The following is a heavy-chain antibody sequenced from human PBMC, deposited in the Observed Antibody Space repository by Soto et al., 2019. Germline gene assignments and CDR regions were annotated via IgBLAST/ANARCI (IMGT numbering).Heavy chain of an antibody. CDR1: GYTFTGYY. CDR2: INPNSGGT. Sequence: ASVKVSCKASGYTFTGYYMHWVRQAPGQGLEWMGWINPNSGGTNYAQKFQGWVTMTRDTSINTAYMELSRLRSDDTAVYYCARGGDANRYYYYGMDVWGQGTTVTVSS. CDR3: ARGGDANRYYYYGMDV. J-gene: IGHJ6*02. V-gene: IGHV1-2*04.